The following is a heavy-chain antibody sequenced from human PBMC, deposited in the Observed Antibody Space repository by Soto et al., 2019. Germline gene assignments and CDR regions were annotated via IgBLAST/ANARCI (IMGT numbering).Heavy chain of an antibody. CDR1: GGSISSSNW. CDR2: ICHSGST. J-gene: IGHJ4*02. D-gene: IGHD1-1*01. V-gene: IGHV4-4*02. CDR3: ARTSTSGTRFDY. Sequence: QVQLQESGPGLVKSSGTLSLTCAVSGGSISSSNWWSWVRQPPGKGLEWIGEICHSGSTNYNPSFKSRVAMSVDKSKNHLSLNLNSVTAADTALYYCARTSTSGTRFDYWGQGTLVTVSS.